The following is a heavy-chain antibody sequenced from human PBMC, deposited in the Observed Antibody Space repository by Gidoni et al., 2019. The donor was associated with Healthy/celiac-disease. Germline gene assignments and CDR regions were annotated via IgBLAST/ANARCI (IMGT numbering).Heavy chain of an antibody. CDR3: ARAFVGYNPFDY. Sequence: QVQLVQSGAEVKKPGASVKVSCKASGYTFTGYYMHWVLQAPGQGLEWMGWINPNSGGTNYAQKCQGWVTMTRDTSISTAYMELSRLRSDDTAVYYCARAFVGYNPFDYWGQGTLVTVSS. J-gene: IGHJ4*02. CDR2: INPNSGGT. V-gene: IGHV1-2*04. CDR1: GYTFTGYY. D-gene: IGHD5-12*01.